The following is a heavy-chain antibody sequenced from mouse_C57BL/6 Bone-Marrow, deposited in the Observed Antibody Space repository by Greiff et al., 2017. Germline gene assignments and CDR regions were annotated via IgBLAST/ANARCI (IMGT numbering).Heavy chain of an antibody. J-gene: IGHJ4*01. Sequence: VQLQQSGAELVKPGASVKLSCKASGYTFTSYWMHWVKQRPGQGLEWIGMIHPNSGSTNYNEKFKSKATLTVDKSSRTAYRHLSSLTSEASAVYYCARRDEEEYDWGYAMDYWGQGKSV. CDR1: GYTFTSYW. V-gene: IGHV1-64*01. CDR2: IHPNSGST. CDR3: ARRDEEEYDWGYAMDY. D-gene: IGHD2-14*01.